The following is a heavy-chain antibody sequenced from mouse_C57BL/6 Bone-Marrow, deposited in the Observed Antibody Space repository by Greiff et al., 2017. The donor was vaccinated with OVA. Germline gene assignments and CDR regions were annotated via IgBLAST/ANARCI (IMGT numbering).Heavy chain of an antibody. Sequence: VKVVESGPGLVQPSQSLSITCTVSGFSLTSYGVHWVRQSPGKGLEWLGVIWSGGSTDYNAAFISRLSISKDNSKSQVFFKMNSLQADDTAIYYCARNYYGSSLAWFAYWGQGTLVTVSA. CDR2: IWSGGST. CDR3: ARNYYGSSLAWFAY. CDR1: GFSLTSYG. D-gene: IGHD1-1*01. V-gene: IGHV2-2*01. J-gene: IGHJ3*01.